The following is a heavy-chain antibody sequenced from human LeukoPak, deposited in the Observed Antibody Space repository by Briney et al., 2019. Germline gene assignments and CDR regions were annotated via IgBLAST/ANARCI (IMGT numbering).Heavy chain of an antibody. CDR2: INNDGRSA. J-gene: IGHJ6*03. CDR1: GLTFSNYG. D-gene: IGHD1-26*01. V-gene: IGHV3-74*01. Sequence: GGSLRLSCAASGLTFSNYGMMWVRQAPGKGLVWVSYINNDGRSATYADSVKGLFTISRDNAKNTLYLQMNSLRAEDMALYYCAKDIGSGSGSYPNYYYYYMDVWGKGTTVTVSS. CDR3: AKDIGSGSGSYPNYYYYYMDV.